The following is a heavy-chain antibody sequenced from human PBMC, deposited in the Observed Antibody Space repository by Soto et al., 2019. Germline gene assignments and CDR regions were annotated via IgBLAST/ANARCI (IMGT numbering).Heavy chain of an antibody. V-gene: IGHV1-2*04. CDR1: GYTFTGYY. J-gene: IGHJ6*03. CDR3: ARGGGGYGYYYYYMDV. Sequence: KVSCKASGYTFTGYYMHWVRQAPGQGLEWMGWINPNSGGTNYAQKFQGWVTMTRDTSISTAYMELSRLRSDDTAVYYCARGGGGYGYYYYYMDVWGKGTTVTVSS. D-gene: IGHD5-12*01. CDR2: INPNSGGT.